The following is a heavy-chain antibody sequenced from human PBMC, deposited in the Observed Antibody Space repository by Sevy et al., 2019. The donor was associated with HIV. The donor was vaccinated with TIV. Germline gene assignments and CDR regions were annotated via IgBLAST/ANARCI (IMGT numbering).Heavy chain of an antibody. V-gene: IGHV3-7*01. CDR1: GLIFSNYW. CDR2: IKQDGSEK. CDR3: VRAGGDTVVVTTARGILVMDV. Sequence: GGSLRLSCPASGLIFSNYWMSWVRQAPGKGLEWVANIKQDGSEKYDVDSVKGRFTISRYNAKISLYLDMNSLRPEDTAVYYCVRAGGDTVVVTTARGILVMDVWGQGTTVTVSS. D-gene: IGHD2-2*01. J-gene: IGHJ6*02.